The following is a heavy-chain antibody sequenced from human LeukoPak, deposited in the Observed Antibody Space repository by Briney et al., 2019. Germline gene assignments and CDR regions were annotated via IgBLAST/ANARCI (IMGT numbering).Heavy chain of an antibody. J-gene: IGHJ4*02. CDR3: ARDLDSSGLDY. D-gene: IGHD3-22*01. V-gene: IGHV3-33*01. CDR1: GFTFSSYG. CDR2: IWYDGSNK. Sequence: GGSLRLSCAASGFTFSSYGMHWVRQAPGKGREWVAVIWYDGSNKYYADSVKGRFTISRDNAKNSLYLQMNSLRAEDTAVYYCARDLDSSGLDYWGQGTLVTVSS.